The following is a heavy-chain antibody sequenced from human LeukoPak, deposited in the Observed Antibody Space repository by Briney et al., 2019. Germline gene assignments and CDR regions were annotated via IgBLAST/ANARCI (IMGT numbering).Heavy chain of an antibody. CDR3: ARRDYGGTSAAFDI. D-gene: IGHD4-23*01. J-gene: IGHJ3*02. CDR1: GYNFTTYW. CDR2: IFPGDSDT. V-gene: IGHV5-51*01. Sequence: GESLKISCKGSGYNFTTYWVAWVRHMPGKGLAWMGIIFPGDSDTRYRPSFQGQVTISADKSISTAYLQWSSLKASDTAMYYCARRDYGGTSAAFDIWGQGTMVTVSS.